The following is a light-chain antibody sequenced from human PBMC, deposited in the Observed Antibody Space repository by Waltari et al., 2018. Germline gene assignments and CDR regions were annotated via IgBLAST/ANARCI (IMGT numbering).Light chain of an antibody. CDR1: QSLLHRNGTNY. CDR3: MQSLQTLWT. V-gene: IGKV2-28*01. CDR2: LGS. Sequence: DIVVTQSPLSLPVTPGEPASISCRSSQSLLHRNGTNYLEWYLQKPGQSPQLLIYLGSNRASGVPDRFSGSGSGTDFTLRISRVEAEDVGVYYCMQSLQTLWTFGQGTKVEIK. J-gene: IGKJ1*01.